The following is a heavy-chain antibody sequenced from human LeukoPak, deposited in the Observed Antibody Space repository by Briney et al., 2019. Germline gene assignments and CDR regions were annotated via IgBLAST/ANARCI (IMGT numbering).Heavy chain of an antibody. D-gene: IGHD1-26*01. V-gene: IGHV3-7*03. Sequence: GGSLRLSCAASGFTFSSYWMSLVRQAPGKGLEWVANIKQDGSEKYYVDSVKGRFTISRDNAKNSLYLQMNSLRAEDTAVYYCARDLVRMGERAGGAFDIWGQGTMVTVSS. CDR3: ARDLVRMGERAGGAFDI. CDR1: GFTFSSYW. CDR2: IKQDGSEK. J-gene: IGHJ3*02.